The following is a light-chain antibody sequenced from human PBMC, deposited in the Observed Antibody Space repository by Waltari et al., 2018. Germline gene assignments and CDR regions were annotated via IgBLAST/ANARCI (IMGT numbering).Light chain of an antibody. CDR3: ASWDDSLSGWV. J-gene: IGLJ3*02. V-gene: IGLV1-44*01. Sequence: QSVLTQAPSASGTPGQTVTIPCSGTSSNIGSNIISWYQQPPGAAPKFLIHGYNQRPAGVPGRFSGSKSGTSASLAISGLQSEDEADYYCASWDDSLSGWVFGGGTKLTVL. CDR2: GYN. CDR1: SSNIGSNI.